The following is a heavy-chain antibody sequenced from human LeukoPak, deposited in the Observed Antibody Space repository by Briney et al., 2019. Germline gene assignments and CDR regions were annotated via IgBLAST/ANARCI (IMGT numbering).Heavy chain of an antibody. J-gene: IGHJ6*03. V-gene: IGHV3-23*01. CDR2: ISGSGGST. D-gene: IGHD1-26*01. CDR3: AIDPTGWEQGYMDV. CDR1: GFTFSSYA. Sequence: GGSLRLSCAASGFTFSSYAVSWVRQAPGKGLEWVSAISGSGGSTYYADSVKGRFTISRDNSKNTLYLQMNSLRAEDTAVYYCAIDPTGWEQGYMDVWGKGTTVSVSS.